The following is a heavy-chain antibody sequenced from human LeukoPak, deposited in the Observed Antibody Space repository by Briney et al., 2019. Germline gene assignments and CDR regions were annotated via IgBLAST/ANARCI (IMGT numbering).Heavy chain of an antibody. Sequence: GGSLRLSCTASGFTFGDYAMSWVRQAPGKGLEWVGFIRGKAYGGTTEYAASVKGRFTISRDDSKSIAYLQMNSLKTEDTAVYYCTRGYSNYRGYYYMDVWGKGITVTVSS. CDR3: TRGYSNYRGYYYMDV. J-gene: IGHJ6*03. CDR1: GFTFGDYA. D-gene: IGHD4-11*01. V-gene: IGHV3-49*04. CDR2: IRGKAYGGTT.